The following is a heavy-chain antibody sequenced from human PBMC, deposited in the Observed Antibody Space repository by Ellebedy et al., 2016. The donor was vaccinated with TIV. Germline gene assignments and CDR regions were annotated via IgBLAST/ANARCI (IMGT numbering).Heavy chain of an antibody. J-gene: IGHJ3*02. D-gene: IGHD1-14*01. CDR3: ARDVPDAVGAFDI. CDR2: IYTSGNT. V-gene: IGHV4-4*07. Sequence: MPGGSLRLSCTASAGSIRSYYWSWIRQPAGKGLEWIGRIYTSGNTNYNPSLKSRVTMSVDTSKNQFSLRLSSVTAADTAVYYCARDVPDAVGAFDIWGQGTMVTVSS. CDR1: AGSIRSYY.